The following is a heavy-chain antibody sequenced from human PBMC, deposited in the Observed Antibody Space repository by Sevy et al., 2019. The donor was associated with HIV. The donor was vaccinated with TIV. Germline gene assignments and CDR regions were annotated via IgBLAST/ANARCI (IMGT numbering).Heavy chain of an antibody. V-gene: IGHV3-53*01. Sequence: GGSLRLSCAASGFTVSSNSMSWVRQTPGKGLEWVSIIYSGGNTYYADSVKGRFTISRDNSKNMLYLQMNSLRAEDTAVYYCARGVYRSNWYFSVWGQGTLVTVSS. D-gene: IGHD6-13*01. CDR1: GFTVSSNS. CDR3: ARGVYRSNWYFSV. J-gene: IGHJ4*02. CDR2: IYSGGNT.